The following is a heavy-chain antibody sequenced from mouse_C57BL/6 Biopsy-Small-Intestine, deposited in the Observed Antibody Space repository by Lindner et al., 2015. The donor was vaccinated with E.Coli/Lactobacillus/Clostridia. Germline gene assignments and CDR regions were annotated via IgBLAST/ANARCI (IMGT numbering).Heavy chain of an antibody. CDR2: INPNYGTA. D-gene: IGHD2-3*01. J-gene: IGHJ2*01. Sequence: VQLQESGPELVKPGASVKISCKASGYSLTDYNMNWVKQSNGKSLEWIGVINPNYGTASYNQKFKGKATLTVDQSSTTAYMQLNSLTSEDSAVYYCAGNGYYLFDYWGQGTTLTVSS. V-gene: IGHV1-39*01. CDR1: GYSLTDYN. CDR3: AGNGYYLFDY.